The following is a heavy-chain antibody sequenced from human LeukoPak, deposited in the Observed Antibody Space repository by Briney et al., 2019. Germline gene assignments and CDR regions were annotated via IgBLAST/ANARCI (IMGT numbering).Heavy chain of an antibody. V-gene: IGHV3-53*01. CDR1: GFTFSSYS. J-gene: IGHJ4*02. Sequence: PGGSLRLSCAASGFTFSSYSMNWVRQAPGKGLEWVSVIYSGGSTYYADSVKGRFTISRDNSKNTLYLQMNSLRAEDTAVYYCAREITYYDSSAFDYWGQGTLVTVSS. D-gene: IGHD3-22*01. CDR2: IYSGGST. CDR3: AREITYYDSSAFDY.